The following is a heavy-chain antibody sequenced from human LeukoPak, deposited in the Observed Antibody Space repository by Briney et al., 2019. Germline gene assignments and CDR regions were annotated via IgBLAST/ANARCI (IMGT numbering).Heavy chain of an antibody. D-gene: IGHD3-16*01. CDR2: INHSEST. Sequence: SETLSLTCAFHGGSFRCYYCTWIPQPPAKGLEWIGGINHSESTNYNPTLKGRVTVSVDTSNNQLSLKLTAITAADTAVHYWARLWEVGGEMDVWGKGTTVTIS. CDR3: ARLWEVGGEMDV. J-gene: IGHJ6*03. V-gene: IGHV4-34*01. CDR1: GGSFRCYY.